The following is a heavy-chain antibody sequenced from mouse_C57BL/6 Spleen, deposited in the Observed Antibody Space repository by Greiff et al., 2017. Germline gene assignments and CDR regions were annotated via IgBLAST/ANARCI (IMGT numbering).Heavy chain of an antibody. V-gene: IGHV5-12*01. CDR3: ARHSLYDYGSRDWYFDV. Sequence: EVHLVESGGGLVQPGGSLKLSCAASGFTFSDYYMYWVRQTPEKRLEWVAYISNGGGSTYYPDTVKGRFTISRDNAKNTLYLQMSRQKAEDTAMYYCARHSLYDYGSRDWYFDVWGTGTTLTVSS. CDR2: ISNGGGST. D-gene: IGHD1-1*01. CDR1: GFTFSDYY. J-gene: IGHJ1*03.